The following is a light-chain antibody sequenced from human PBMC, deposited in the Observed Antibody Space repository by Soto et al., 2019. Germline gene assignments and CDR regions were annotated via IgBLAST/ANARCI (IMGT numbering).Light chain of an antibody. V-gene: IGKV3-20*01. J-gene: IGKJ4*01. CDR3: QQYGSSPLT. CDR1: QSLSTGY. CDR2: GAT. Sequence: EIVLTQSPGTLSLSPGERATLSCRASQSLSTGYLAWYQQKPGQAPRVLIYGATSRATGIPDRISGSGSGTDFTLTISRLEPEDFAVYYCQQYGSSPLTFGGGTKVEIK.